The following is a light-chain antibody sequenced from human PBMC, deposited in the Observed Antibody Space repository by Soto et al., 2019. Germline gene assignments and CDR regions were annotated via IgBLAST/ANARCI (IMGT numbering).Light chain of an antibody. Sequence: DIQMTQSPFTLSASVGDRVTITCRASENINKRMAWHQQKPGKAPNVLIYDASNLKSAVPSRFSGSGSGTGFILTISSLQPDDFATYCFKQNYAYPWTFGQGTKVEIK. CDR3: KQNYAYPWT. CDR2: DAS. V-gene: IGKV1-5*01. J-gene: IGKJ1*01. CDR1: ENINKR.